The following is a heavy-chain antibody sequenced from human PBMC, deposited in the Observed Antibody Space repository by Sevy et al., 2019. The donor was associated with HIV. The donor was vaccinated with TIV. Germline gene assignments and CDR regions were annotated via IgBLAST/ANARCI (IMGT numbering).Heavy chain of an antibody. Sequence: GGSLRLSCAASGFTFSSHAMSWVRQAPGKGLEWVSAISDSGTTTYYEDSVKGRLTISRDNSTNTLYLQMDGLRAEDTAIYYYARAFTGGYQQPFDYWGQGTLVTVSS. V-gene: IGHV3-23*01. D-gene: IGHD1-26*01. CDR2: ISDSGTTT. CDR3: ARAFTGGYQQPFDY. J-gene: IGHJ4*02. CDR1: GFTFSSHA.